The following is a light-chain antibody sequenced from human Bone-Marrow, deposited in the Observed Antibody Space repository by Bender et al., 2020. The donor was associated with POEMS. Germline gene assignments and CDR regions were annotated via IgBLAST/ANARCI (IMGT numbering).Light chain of an antibody. CDR1: SSDVGSYNY. J-gene: IGLJ3*02. Sequence: QSALTQPASVSGSPGQSLTISCTGTSSDVGSYNYVSWYQQHPGKAPKLIIFEVNERRSGVSTRFSGSKFGNTASLTISGLQTEDEADYYCSSYAGSNNWVFGGGTKLTVL. CDR2: EVN. V-gene: IGLV2-14*01. CDR3: SSYAGSNNWV.